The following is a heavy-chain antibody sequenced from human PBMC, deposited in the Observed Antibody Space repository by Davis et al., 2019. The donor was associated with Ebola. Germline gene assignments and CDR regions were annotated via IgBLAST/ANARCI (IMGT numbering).Heavy chain of an antibody. D-gene: IGHD5-12*01. CDR2: IIPIYEKV. V-gene: IGHV1-69*13. CDR1: GGTFSSYA. J-gene: IGHJ5*02. CDR3: AREIGKVATIGLLGFDP. Sequence: SVKVSCKAPGGTFSSYAISWVRQAPGQGLEWMGGIIPIYEKVQYSQKFQGRVTITADESTSTAYMELSSLRSEDTGLYFCAREIGKVATIGLLGFDPWGQGTLVTVSP.